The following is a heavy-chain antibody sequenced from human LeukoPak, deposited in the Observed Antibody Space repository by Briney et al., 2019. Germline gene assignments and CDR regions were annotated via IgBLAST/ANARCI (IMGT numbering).Heavy chain of an antibody. CDR2: ISYDGSNK. J-gene: IGHJ3*02. V-gene: IGHV3-30*18. CDR3: AKDLRITMVLDAFDI. D-gene: IGHD3-10*01. CDR1: G. Sequence: GMHXXRQAPGKGXEWVAXISYDGSNKYYADSVKGRFTISRDNSKNTLYLQMNSLRAEDTAVYYCAKDLRITMVLDAFDIWGQGTMVTVSS.